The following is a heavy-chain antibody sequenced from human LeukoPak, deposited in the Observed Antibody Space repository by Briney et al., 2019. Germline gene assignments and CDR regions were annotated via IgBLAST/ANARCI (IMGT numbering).Heavy chain of an antibody. CDR2: LNHSGTT. D-gene: IGHD3-22*01. J-gene: IGHJ4*02. CDR3: ARGAHTGVNYYNSSGYYY. Sequence: SETLSLTGSGYGVSVIGYYWGWMRHRPGKGWVWFGELNHSGTTNYNPTLKRRATISVDPSKNQSSLNLSSVTAADTAVYYCARGAHTGVNYYNSSGYYYWGQGTLVTVSS. CDR1: GVSVIGYY. V-gene: IGHV4-34*01.